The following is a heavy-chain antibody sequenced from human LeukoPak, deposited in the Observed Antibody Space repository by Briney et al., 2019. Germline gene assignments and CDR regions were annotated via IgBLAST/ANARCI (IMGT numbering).Heavy chain of an antibody. V-gene: IGHV4-59*12. J-gene: IGHJ3*02. CDR1: GGSISSYY. Sequence: PSETLSLTCTVSGGSISSYYWSWIRQPPRKGLEWIGYIYYSGSTNYNPSLKSRVTISVDKSKNQFSLKLGSVTAADTAVYYCATHYDILTGYSRGAFDIWGQGTMVTVSS. D-gene: IGHD3-9*01. CDR2: IYYSGST. CDR3: ATHYDILTGYSRGAFDI.